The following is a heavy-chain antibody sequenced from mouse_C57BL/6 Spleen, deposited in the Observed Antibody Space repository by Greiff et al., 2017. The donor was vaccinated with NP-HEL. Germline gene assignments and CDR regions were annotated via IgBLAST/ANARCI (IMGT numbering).Heavy chain of an antibody. Sequence: QVQLQQPGAELVKPGASVKLSCKASGYTFTSYWMQWVKQRPGQGLEWIGEIDPSDSYTNYNQKFKGKATLTVDTSSSTAYMQLSSLTSEDSAVYYCARGGLRRREAMHYWGQGTSVTVSS. CDR3: ARGGLRRREAMHY. V-gene: IGHV1-50*01. CDR1: GYTFTSYW. CDR2: IDPSDSYT. J-gene: IGHJ4*01. D-gene: IGHD2-4*01.